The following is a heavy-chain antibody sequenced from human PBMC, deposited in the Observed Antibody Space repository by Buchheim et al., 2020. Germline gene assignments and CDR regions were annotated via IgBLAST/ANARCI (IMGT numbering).Heavy chain of an antibody. Sequence: QVQLVESGGGVVQPGRSLRLSCAASGFTFSSYGMHWVRQAPGRGLEWVAVISYDGSNKYYADSVKGRFTISRDNSKNTLYLQMNSLRAEDTAVYYCAKDLRGGGHDYWGQGTL. CDR2: ISYDGSNK. D-gene: IGHD3-16*01. V-gene: IGHV3-30*18. CDR1: GFTFSSYG. J-gene: IGHJ4*02. CDR3: AKDLRGGGHDY.